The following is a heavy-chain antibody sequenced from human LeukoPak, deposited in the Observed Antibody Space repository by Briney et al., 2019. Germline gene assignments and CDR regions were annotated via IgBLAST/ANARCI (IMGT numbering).Heavy chain of an antibody. CDR3: AREKSPERKTWLQLGAFDV. CDR1: GGSISSGGYY. V-gene: IGHV4-61*08. Sequence: SETLSLTCTVSGGSISSGGYYWSWIRQPPGKGLEWIGYIYYSGSTNYNPSLKSRVTLSIDTSKSQLSFQLTSVTAADTAVYYCAREKSPERKTWLQLGAFDVWGQGTVVTVSS. CDR2: IYYSGST. D-gene: IGHD5-24*01. J-gene: IGHJ3*01.